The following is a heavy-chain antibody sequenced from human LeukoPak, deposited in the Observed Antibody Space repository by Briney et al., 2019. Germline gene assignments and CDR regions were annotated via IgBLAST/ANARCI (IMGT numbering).Heavy chain of an antibody. J-gene: IGHJ4*02. CDR3: ARGPDHAKVGY. CDR2: INHSGIT. V-gene: IGHV4-34*01. D-gene: IGHD1-14*01. CDR1: GGSVSVYY. Sequence: TSETLSLTCAVDGGSVSVYYWTWIRQPPGKGLEWIGEINHSGITDYNPSLKSRVTMSIDTSKNQFSLKLSSVTAADTAVYYCARGPDHAKVGYWGQGTLVTVSS.